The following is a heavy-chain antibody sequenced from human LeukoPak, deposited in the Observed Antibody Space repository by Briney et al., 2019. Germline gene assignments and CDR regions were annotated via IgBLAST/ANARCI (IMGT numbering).Heavy chain of an antibody. CDR1: GVSISSNLW. CDR3: ARGGDRSFDY. V-gene: IGHV4-4*02. J-gene: IGHJ4*02. D-gene: IGHD3-10*01. CDR2: IHHSGSI. Sequence: SGTLSLTCAVSGVSISSNLWWTWVRQPPGKGLEWIAEIHHSGSINYDPSLKSRVTISVDKAKNQFSLNLNSVTAADTAVYYCARGGDRSFDYWGQGTLVTVSS.